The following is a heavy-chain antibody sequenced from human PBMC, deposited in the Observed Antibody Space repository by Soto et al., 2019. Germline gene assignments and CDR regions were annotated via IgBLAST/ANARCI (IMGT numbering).Heavy chain of an antibody. Sequence: GGSLRLSCAASGFTFSSYAMSWVRQAPGKGLEWVSAIIGSGGSTYYADSVKGRFTISRDNSKNTLYLQMNSLRAKDTAVYYCAKYKSPSNVIRLLEWSPYIDYWGQGTLVTVSS. V-gene: IGHV3-23*01. D-gene: IGHD3-3*01. CDR3: AKYKSPSNVIRLLEWSPYIDY. CDR2: IIGSGGST. J-gene: IGHJ4*02. CDR1: GFTFSSYA.